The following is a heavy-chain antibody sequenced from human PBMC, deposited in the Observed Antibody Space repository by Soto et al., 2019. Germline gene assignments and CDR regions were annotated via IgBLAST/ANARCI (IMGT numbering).Heavy chain of an antibody. CDR2: IWYDGSNK. V-gene: IGHV3-33*01. D-gene: IGHD3-3*01. J-gene: IGHJ4*02. Sequence: GGSLRLSCAASGFTFSSYGMHWVRQAPGKGLEWVAVIWYDGSNKYYADSVKGRFTISRDNSKNTLYLQMNSLRAEDTAVYYCARDQDYYDFWSGWFDYWSQGTLVTVSS. CDR3: ARDQDYYDFWSGWFDY. CDR1: GFTFSSYG.